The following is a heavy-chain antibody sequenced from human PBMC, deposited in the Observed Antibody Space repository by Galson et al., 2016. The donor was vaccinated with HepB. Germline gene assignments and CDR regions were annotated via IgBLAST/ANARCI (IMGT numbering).Heavy chain of an antibody. J-gene: IGHJ4*02. Sequence: SVRVSCKASGYTFTSYAIHWVRQAPGQRLEWMGWTNNANGNTEYSQSFQGRVTFTRDTSASTAYMELSSLRSEDTAVYYCARDGGSGWSRLWWGQGTLVAVAS. CDR3: ARDGGSGWSRLW. CDR2: TNNANGNT. CDR1: GYTFTSYA. D-gene: IGHD6-19*01. V-gene: IGHV1-3*04.